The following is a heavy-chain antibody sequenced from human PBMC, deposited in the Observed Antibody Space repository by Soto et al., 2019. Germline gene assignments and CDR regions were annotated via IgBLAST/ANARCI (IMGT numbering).Heavy chain of an antibody. D-gene: IGHD2-15*01. CDR2: FNPSDSYA. CDR3: ARHPYIGGLDV. Sequence: XESLTISCQGSGYTFANYWISWVRQMPGKGLEWMGRFNPSDSYADYNPSFQGHVTISADKSISTAYVQWSSLKASDTAMYFCARHPYIGGLDVWGQGTAVTVSS. CDR1: GYTFANYW. V-gene: IGHV5-10-1*01. J-gene: IGHJ6*02.